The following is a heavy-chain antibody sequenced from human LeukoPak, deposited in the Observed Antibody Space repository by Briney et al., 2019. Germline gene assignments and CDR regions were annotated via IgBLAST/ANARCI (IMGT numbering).Heavy chain of an antibody. D-gene: IGHD1-14*01. Sequence: SETLSLTCTVSGGSISGNYYWSWIRQPAGKGLEWIGRISPSGSTKYNPSLKSRVTISVDTSKNQFSLRLSSVTAADPAVYYCAREFWNHRPGNLQAFDIWGQGTMVTVSS. V-gene: IGHV4-61*02. CDR1: GGSISGNYY. J-gene: IGHJ3*02. CDR2: ISPSGST. CDR3: AREFWNHRPGNLQAFDI.